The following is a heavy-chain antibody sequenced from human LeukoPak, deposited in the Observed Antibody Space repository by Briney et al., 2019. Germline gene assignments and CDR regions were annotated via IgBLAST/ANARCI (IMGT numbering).Heavy chain of an antibody. V-gene: IGHV3-23*01. D-gene: IGHD3-3*01. Sequence: PGGSLRRSCAASGFTFSTYVMNWFRQAPGKGLEWVSTISVGAEYIFYADSVKGRFTISRDDSNNALYLQMHSLRAEDTALYYCPRAPPFLKYFEYWGQGTWVTASS. J-gene: IGHJ4*02. CDR2: ISVGAEYI. CDR1: GFTFSTYV. CDR3: PRAPPFLKYFEY.